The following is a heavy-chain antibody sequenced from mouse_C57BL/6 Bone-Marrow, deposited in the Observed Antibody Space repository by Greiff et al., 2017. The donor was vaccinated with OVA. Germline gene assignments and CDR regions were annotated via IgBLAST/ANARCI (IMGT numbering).Heavy chain of an antibody. V-gene: IGHV1-82*01. CDR1: GYAFSSSW. Sequence: QVQLQQSGPELVKPGASVKISCKASGYAFSSSWMNWVKQRPGKGLEWIGRIYPGDGDTNYNGKFKGKATLTADKSSSTAYMQLSSLTSEDSAVYFCFTTVVPGYFDYWGQGTTLTVSS. D-gene: IGHD1-1*01. CDR2: IYPGDGDT. J-gene: IGHJ2*01. CDR3: FTTVVPGYFDY.